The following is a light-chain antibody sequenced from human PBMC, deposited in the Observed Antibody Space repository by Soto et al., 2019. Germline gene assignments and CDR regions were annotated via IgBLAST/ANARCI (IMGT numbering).Light chain of an antibody. Sequence: QSVLTQPASVSGSPGQSITLSCTGTSSDIGGYNYVSWYQLHPGKAPKLMIYEVSNRPSGVSNRFSGSKSGNTASLTISGLQAEDEADYYCSSYAATNNYVFGSGTKVNVL. J-gene: IGLJ1*01. CDR2: EVS. V-gene: IGLV2-14*01. CDR3: SSYAATNNYV. CDR1: SSDIGGYNY.